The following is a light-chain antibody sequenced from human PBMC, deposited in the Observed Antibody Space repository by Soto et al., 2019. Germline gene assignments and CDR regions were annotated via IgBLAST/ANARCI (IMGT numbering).Light chain of an antibody. CDR2: VAS. CDR1: QSIRNY. V-gene: IGKV1-39*01. CDR3: QQSSSTPQT. Sequence: DIQMTQPPSSLSASVGDRVTITCRASQSIRNYLSWYQQKPGKAPKLLINVASTLQSGVPSRFSGSGSGTDFTLAISSLQPEDFATYYCQQSSSTPQTFGGGTRVEIK. J-gene: IGKJ4*01.